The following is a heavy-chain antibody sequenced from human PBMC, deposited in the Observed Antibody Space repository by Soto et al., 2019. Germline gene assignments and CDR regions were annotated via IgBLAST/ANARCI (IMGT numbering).Heavy chain of an antibody. V-gene: IGHV6-1*01. CDR1: GDSVSSNSAV. J-gene: IGHJ6*03. CDR2: TYYMSKWYN. CDR3: TSRAYNWQLGPYYIDG. D-gene: IGHD1-20*01. Sequence: SQTLSLTCAISGDSVSSNSAVWNWIRQSPSRGLEWLGRTYYMSKWYNDYAVSVKSRITINPDTSKNQFSLQLNSVTPEYTAVYCCTSRAYNWQLGPYYIDGRGTGTTVSLSS.